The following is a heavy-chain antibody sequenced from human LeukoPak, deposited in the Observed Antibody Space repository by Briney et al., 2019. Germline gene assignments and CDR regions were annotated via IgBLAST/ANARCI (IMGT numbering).Heavy chain of an antibody. Sequence: GGSLRPSCAASGFTFSSYAMSWVRQAPGKGLEWVSAISGSGGSTYYADSVKGRFTISRDNSKNTLYLQMNSLRAEDTAVYYCAKVGCSSTSCYTRVSFDYWGQGTLVTVSS. V-gene: IGHV3-23*01. J-gene: IGHJ4*02. D-gene: IGHD2-2*02. CDR1: GFTFSSYA. CDR3: AKVGCSSTSCYTRVSFDY. CDR2: ISGSGGST.